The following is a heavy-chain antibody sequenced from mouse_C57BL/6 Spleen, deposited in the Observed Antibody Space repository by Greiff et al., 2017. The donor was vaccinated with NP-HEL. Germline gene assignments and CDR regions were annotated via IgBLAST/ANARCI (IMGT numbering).Heavy chain of an antibody. CDR1: GFTFSDYG. D-gene: IGHD1-1*01. CDR2: ISSGSSTI. CDR3: ARGRDYGSSYGYFDV. V-gene: IGHV5-17*01. Sequence: EVKVEESGGGLVRPGGSLKLSCAASGFTFSDYGMHWVRQAPEKGLEWVAYISSGSSTIYYADTVKGRFTISRDNAKNTLFLQMTSLRSEDTAMYYCARGRDYGSSYGYFDVWGTGTTVTVSS. J-gene: IGHJ1*03.